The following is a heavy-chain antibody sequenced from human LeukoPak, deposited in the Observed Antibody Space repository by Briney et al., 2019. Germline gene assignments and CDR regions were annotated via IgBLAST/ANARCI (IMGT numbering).Heavy chain of an antibody. CDR3: ARDKGDSYNWFDP. D-gene: IGHD3-3*01. CDR1: GYIFTTYG. CDR2: ISAYNGNT. J-gene: IGHJ5*02. V-gene: IGHV1-18*01. Sequence: ASVKVSCKTSGYIFTTYGITWVRQAPGQGLEWMGWISAYNGNTNYAQKFQGRVTITADESTSTAYMELSSLRSEDTAVYYCARDKGDSYNWFDPWGQGTLVTVSS.